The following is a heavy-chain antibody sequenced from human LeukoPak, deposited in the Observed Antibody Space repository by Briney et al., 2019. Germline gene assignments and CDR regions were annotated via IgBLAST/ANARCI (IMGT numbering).Heavy chain of an antibody. D-gene: IGHD5-18*01. Sequence: PGGSLRLSCAASGFTFSSYWMHWVRQAPGKGLVWVSRINTDGSSTSYADSVKGRFTISRDNSKNTLYLQMNSLRAEDTAVYYCATEGGPYSYSYYYGMDVWGQGPRSPSP. CDR3: ATEGGPYSYSYYYGMDV. J-gene: IGHJ6*02. CDR2: INTDGSST. CDR1: GFTFSSYW. V-gene: IGHV3-74*01.